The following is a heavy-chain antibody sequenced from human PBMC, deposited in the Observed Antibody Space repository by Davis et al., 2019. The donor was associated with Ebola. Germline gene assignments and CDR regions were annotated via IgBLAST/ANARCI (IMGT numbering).Heavy chain of an antibody. CDR1: GYTFTSYG. J-gene: IGHJ4*02. V-gene: IGHV1-18*01. CDR2: ISAYNGNT. CDR3: ARDLYWNWEGYYFDY. Sequence: ASVKVSCKASGYTFTSYGISWVRQAPGQGLEWMGWISAYNGNTNYAQKLQGRVTMTTDTSTSTAYMELRSLRSDDTAVYYCARDLYWNWEGYYFDYWGQGTLVTVSS. D-gene: IGHD1-7*01.